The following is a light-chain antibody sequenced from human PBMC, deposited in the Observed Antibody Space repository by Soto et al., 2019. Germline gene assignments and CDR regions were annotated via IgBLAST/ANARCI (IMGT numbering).Light chain of an antibody. Sequence: EIVMTQSPVTLSVSPGGRATLSCRASQSISDTLAWYQQKPGQAPRLLIHGASTRAPGFPARFSGSGSGTDFTLTISSLQSEDFAVYYCQQYNTWTWTFGQGTKVEIK. CDR2: GAS. CDR3: QQYNTWTWT. CDR1: QSISDT. V-gene: IGKV3-15*01. J-gene: IGKJ1*01.